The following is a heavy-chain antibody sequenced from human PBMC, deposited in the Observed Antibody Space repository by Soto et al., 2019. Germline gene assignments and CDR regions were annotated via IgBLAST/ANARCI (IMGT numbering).Heavy chain of an antibody. CDR3: ARVNPDHDAFDI. J-gene: IGHJ3*02. V-gene: IGHV4-31*03. Sequence: LSLTCTVSGGSISSGGYYWSWIRQHPGKGLEWIGYIYYSGSTNYNPSLKSRVTISVDTSKNQFSLKLSSVTAADTAVYYCARVNPDHDAFDIWGPGTMVTVSS. D-gene: IGHD2-21*01. CDR2: IYYSGST. CDR1: GGSISSGGYY.